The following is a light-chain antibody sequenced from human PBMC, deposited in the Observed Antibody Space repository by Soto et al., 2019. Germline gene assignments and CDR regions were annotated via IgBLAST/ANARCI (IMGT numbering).Light chain of an antibody. J-gene: IGKJ1*01. CDR1: QSLLHSNGYNY. V-gene: IGKV2-28*01. CDR2: LGS. CDR3: MQALQTAWT. Sequence: DIVMTQSPLSLPVTPGEPASISCRSSQSLLHSNGYNYLDWYLQKPGQSPQLLIYLGSNRASGVPDRFSGSGSGTDFTLKISRVEAEYVVVYYCMQALQTAWTFGQGTKVEIK.